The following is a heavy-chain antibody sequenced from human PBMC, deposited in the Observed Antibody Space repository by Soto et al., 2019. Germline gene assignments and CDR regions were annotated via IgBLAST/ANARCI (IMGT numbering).Heavy chain of an antibody. D-gene: IGHD6-6*01. V-gene: IGHV3-23*01. Sequence: EVQLLESGGGLVQPGGSLRLSCAASGFTFSSYAMNWVRQAPGKGLEWVSVISGSGGSTYYADSVKGRFTISRDNSKNTLYLKMNSLRAEDTAVYYCAKDPDYSSSSPWVYFDYWGQGTLVTVSS. CDR2: ISGSGGST. CDR3: AKDPDYSSSSPWVYFDY. J-gene: IGHJ4*02. CDR1: GFTFSSYA.